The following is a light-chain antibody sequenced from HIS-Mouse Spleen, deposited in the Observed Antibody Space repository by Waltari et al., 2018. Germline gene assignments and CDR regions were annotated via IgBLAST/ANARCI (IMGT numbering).Light chain of an antibody. V-gene: IGLV2-14*03. J-gene: IGLJ3*02. CDR1: SSAVGGYNY. CDR3: SSYTSSSTRV. Sequence: QSALTQPAPVSGSPGQSIPISCPGTSSAVGGYNYVSWYQQHPGKAPKLMIYDVSNRPSGVSNRFSGSKSGNTASLTISGLQAEDEADYYCSSYTSSSTRVFGGGTKLTVL. CDR2: DVS.